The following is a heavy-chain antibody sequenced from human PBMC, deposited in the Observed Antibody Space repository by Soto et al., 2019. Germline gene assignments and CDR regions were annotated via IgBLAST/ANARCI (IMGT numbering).Heavy chain of an antibody. V-gene: IGHV4-59*01. J-gene: IGHJ6*03. Sequence: SETLSLTCTVSGGSISSYYWSWIRQPPGKGLEWIGYIYYSGGTNYNPSLKSRVTISVDTSKNQFSLKLSSVTAADTAVYYCASVKSYYMDVWGKGTTVTVSS. CDR3: ASVKSYYMDV. CDR1: GGSISSYY. CDR2: IYYSGGT.